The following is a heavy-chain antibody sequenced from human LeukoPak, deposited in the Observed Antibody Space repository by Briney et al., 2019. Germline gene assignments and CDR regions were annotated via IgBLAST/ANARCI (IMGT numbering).Heavy chain of an antibody. J-gene: IGHJ4*02. CDR3: ASDGSLHPVDY. CDR2: ISSSSSYI. Sequence: GGSLRLSCAASGFTFSSYAMNWVRQAPGKGLEWVSSISSSSSYIYYADSVKGRFTISRDNAKNSLYLQMNSLRAEDTAVYYCASDGSLHPVDYWGQGTLVTVSS. CDR1: GFTFSSYA. V-gene: IGHV3-21*01.